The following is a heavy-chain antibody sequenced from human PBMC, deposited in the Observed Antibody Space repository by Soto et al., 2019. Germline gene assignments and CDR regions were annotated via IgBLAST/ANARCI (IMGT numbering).Heavy chain of an antibody. Sequence: QVQLVESGGGVVQPGRSLRLSCAASGFTFSSYGMHWVRQAPGKGLEWVAVIWYDGSNKYYADSVKGRFTISRDNSKNTLYLQMNSLRAEDTAVYYCARDRAYYDFWSGRQNWFDPWGQGTLVTVSS. CDR1: GFTFSSYG. CDR2: IWYDGSNK. J-gene: IGHJ5*02. D-gene: IGHD3-3*01. CDR3: ARDRAYYDFWSGRQNWFDP. V-gene: IGHV3-33*01.